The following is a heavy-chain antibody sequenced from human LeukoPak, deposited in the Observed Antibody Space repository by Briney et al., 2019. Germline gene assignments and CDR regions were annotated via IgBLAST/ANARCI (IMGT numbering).Heavy chain of an antibody. CDR1: GGSISSSSYY. V-gene: IGHV4-39*01. Sequence: SETLSLTCTVSGGSISSSSYYWGWIRQPPGKGLEWIGSIYYSGSTYYNPSLKSRVTISVDTSKNQFSLKLSSVTAADTAVYYCARQSVEMATIGDYYYGMDVWGQGTTVTVSS. J-gene: IGHJ6*02. D-gene: IGHD5-24*01. CDR2: IYYSGST. CDR3: ARQSVEMATIGDYYYGMDV.